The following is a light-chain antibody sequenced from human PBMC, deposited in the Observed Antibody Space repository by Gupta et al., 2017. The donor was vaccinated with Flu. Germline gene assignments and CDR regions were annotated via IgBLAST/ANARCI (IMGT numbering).Light chain of an antibody. CDR3: QHEDILPFT. J-gene: IGKJ2*01. Sequence: DIQMTQSPSSLSASVGDRVTITCQASQEINNYLQWYQQKPGRAPKLLIYDASSLETGVPSRFSGSGSGTDFSFTISSRQPEDFGTYYCQHEDILPFTFGQGTKLEIK. CDR2: DAS. V-gene: IGKV1-33*01. CDR1: QEINNY.